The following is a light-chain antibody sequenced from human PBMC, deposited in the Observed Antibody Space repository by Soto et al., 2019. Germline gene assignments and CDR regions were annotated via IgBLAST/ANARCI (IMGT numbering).Light chain of an antibody. J-gene: IGLJ1*01. V-gene: IGLV2-11*01. CDR2: DVS. CDR3: CSYAGSYTGV. Sequence: QSALTQPRSVSGSPGQSVTISCTGTSSDVGGYNYVSWYQQHPGKAPKLMIYDVSKRPSGVPDRFSGSKSGNTASLTISGLQAEDEGDYYCCSYAGSYTGVFGTGTKVTVL. CDR1: SSDVGGYNY.